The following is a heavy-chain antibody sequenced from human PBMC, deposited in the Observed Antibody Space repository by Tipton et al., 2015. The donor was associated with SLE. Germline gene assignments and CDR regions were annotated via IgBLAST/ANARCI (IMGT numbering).Heavy chain of an antibody. D-gene: IGHD2-15*01. J-gene: IGHJ3*02. V-gene: IGHV4-59*12. CDR3: ARRDCSGGSCYSDAFDI. Sequence: TLSLTCTVSGGSISSYYWSWIRQPPGKGLEWIASIFYSGSTYYNPSLKSRVTISVDTSKNQFSLKLSSVTAADTAVYYCARRDCSGGSCYSDAFDIWGQGTMVTVSS. CDR2: IFYSGST. CDR1: GGSISSYY.